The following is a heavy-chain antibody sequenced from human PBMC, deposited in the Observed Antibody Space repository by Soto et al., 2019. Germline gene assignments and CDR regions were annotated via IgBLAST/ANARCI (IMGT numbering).Heavy chain of an antibody. CDR2: VSYDGSHE. CDR3: AKDVNDPHNYGDYNFHY. D-gene: IGHD4-17*01. CDR1: GFTFSSYA. Sequence: QVQLVESGGGVVQPGTSLRLSCAASGFTFSSYAMHWVRQAPGKGLEWVAVVSYDGSHEFYADFVEGRFTIARDNSKDTLYLQMNSLRAEDTAVYYCAKDVNDPHNYGDYNFHYWGQGTLVTVSS. V-gene: IGHV3-30*18. J-gene: IGHJ4*02.